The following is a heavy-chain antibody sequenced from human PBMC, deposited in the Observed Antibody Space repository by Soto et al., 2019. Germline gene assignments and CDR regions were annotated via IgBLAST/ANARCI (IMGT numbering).Heavy chain of an antibody. D-gene: IGHD2-21*01. J-gene: IGHJ4*01. Sequence: QVQLVQSGAEVKKPGASVKISCKASGYTFIHYYIHWVRQAPGQGLEWMAIINPNGGSTNYAQKFQGRVTVISDTSTPTVSMELNSLEYDDTAVYFCAGSLLQGDFWGHGTLVTVSS. CDR1: GYTFIHYY. CDR2: INPNGGST. CDR3: AGSLLQGDF. V-gene: IGHV1-46*01.